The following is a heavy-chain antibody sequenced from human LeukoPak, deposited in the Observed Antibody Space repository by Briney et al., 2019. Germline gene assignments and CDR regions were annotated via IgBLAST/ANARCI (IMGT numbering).Heavy chain of an antibody. CDR3: ARDHYVVVTAPTYFQH. J-gene: IGHJ1*01. V-gene: IGHV4-34*01. CDR2: FHHSGST. D-gene: IGHD2-21*02. CDR1: GGSFSGYY. Sequence: SETLALPCSVYGGSFSGYYWSWIRQPPGKGLEGIGEFHHSGSTNYNPSLKSRVTISVDTPKNQFSLKLSSVTAADTAVYYCARDHYVVVTAPTYFQHWGQGTLVTVSS.